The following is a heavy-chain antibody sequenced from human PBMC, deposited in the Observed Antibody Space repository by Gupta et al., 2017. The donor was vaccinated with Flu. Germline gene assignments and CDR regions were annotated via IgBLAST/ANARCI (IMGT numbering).Heavy chain of an antibody. Sequence: EVQLVESGGGLVQPGGSLGLSCAASGFMFRNYAMHWVRQAPGKGLEYVSAISGDGGSTYYTRSVKGRFTISRDNSKNMVYLHMGSLRPEDMAVYYCARGEDGYKDFWGQGTLVTVSS. CDR1: GFMFRNYA. CDR2: ISGDGGST. V-gene: IGHV3-64*01. D-gene: IGHD5-24*01. CDR3: ARGEDGYKDF. J-gene: IGHJ4*02.